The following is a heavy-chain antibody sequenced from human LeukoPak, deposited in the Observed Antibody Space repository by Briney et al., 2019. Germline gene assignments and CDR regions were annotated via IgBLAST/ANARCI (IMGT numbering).Heavy chain of an antibody. V-gene: IGHV4-61*02. CDR1: GGSISSGSYY. J-gene: IGHJ4*02. Sequence: SETLSLTCTVSGGSISSGSYYWSWIRQPAGKGLEWIGRIYTSGSTNYNPSLKSRVTISVDTSKNQFSLKLSSVTAADTAVYYCARDLYSYGYSVQDYWGQGPLLTVP. D-gene: IGHD5-18*01. CDR3: ARDLYSYGYSVQDY. CDR2: IYTSGST.